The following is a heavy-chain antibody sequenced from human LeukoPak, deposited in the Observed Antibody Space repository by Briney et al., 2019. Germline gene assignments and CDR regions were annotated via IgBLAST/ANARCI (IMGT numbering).Heavy chain of an antibody. J-gene: IGHJ4*02. D-gene: IGHD5-12*01. CDR1: GFTVSSNY. Sequence: GGSLRLSCAASGFTVSSNYMSWVRQAPGKGLEWVSVIYSGGSTYHADSVKGRFTISRDNSKNTLYLQMNSLRAEDTAVYYCARDPEDSGYDFGYWGQGTLVTVSS. CDR3: ARDPEDSGYDFGY. V-gene: IGHV3-53*01. CDR2: IYSGGST.